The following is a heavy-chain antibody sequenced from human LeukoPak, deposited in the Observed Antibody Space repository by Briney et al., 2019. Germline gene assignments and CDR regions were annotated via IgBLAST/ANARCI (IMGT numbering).Heavy chain of an antibody. CDR2: IIPIFGTA. CDR3: ARVRRIAAAAVNWYFDL. J-gene: IGHJ2*01. Sequence: SVKVSCKASGGTFSSYAISWVRQAPGQGLEWMGGIIPIFGTANYAQKFQGRVTITTDESTGTAYMELSSLRSEDTAVYYCARVRRIAAAAVNWYFDLWGRGTLVTVSS. D-gene: IGHD6-13*01. V-gene: IGHV1-69*05. CDR1: GGTFSSYA.